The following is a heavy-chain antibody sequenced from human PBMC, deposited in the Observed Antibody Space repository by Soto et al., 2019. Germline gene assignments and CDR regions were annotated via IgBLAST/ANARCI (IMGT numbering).Heavy chain of an antibody. CDR1: GYTFTSYG. V-gene: IGHV1-18*01. CDR2: ISAYNGNT. CDR3: ARDVGGGYCSGGSCRGGAFDI. Sequence: EASVKVSCKASGYTFTSYGISWVRQAPGQGLEWMGWISAYNGNTNYAQKLQGRVTMTTDTSTSTAYMELRSLRSDDTAVYYCARDVGGGYCSGGSCRGGAFDIWGQGTMVTVSS. D-gene: IGHD2-15*01. J-gene: IGHJ3*02.